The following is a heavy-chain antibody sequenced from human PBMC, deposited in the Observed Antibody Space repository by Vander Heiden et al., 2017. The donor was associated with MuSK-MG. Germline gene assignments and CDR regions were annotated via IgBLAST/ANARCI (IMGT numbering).Heavy chain of an antibody. CDR2: IYHSGST. CDR1: GGSISSSNW. D-gene: IGHD3-22*01. Sequence: QVQLQESGPGLVKPSGTLSLTCAVSGGSISSSNWWSWVRQPPGKGLEWIGEIYHSGSTNYNPSLKSRVTISVDKSKNQFSLKLSSVTAADTAVYYCAITYYYDSSGYYFGSYFDYWGQGTLVTVSS. CDR3: AITYYYDSSGYYFGSYFDY. J-gene: IGHJ4*02. V-gene: IGHV4-4*02.